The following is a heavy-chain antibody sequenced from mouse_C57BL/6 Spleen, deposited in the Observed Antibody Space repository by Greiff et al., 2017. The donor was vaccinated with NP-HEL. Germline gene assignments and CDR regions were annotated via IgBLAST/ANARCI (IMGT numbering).Heavy chain of an antibody. CDR2: IDPENGDT. CDR1: GFNIKDDY. Sequence: EVKLVESGAELVRPGASVKLSCTASGFNIKDDYMHWVKQRPEQGLEWIGWIDPENGDTEYASKFQGKATITADTSSNTAYLQLSSLTSEDTAVYYCTTYDGYYHAWFAYWGQGTLVTVSA. J-gene: IGHJ3*01. V-gene: IGHV14-4*01. D-gene: IGHD2-3*01. CDR3: TTYDGYYHAWFAY.